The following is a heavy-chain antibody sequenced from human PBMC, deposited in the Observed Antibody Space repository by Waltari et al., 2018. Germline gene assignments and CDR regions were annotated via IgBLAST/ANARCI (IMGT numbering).Heavy chain of an antibody. J-gene: IGHJ4*02. V-gene: IGHV4-59*11. D-gene: IGHD3-22*01. CDR3: ARVVTSPLGYYDSSGYYYFDY. CDR1: GGSISSPY. Sequence: QVQLQESGPGLVKPSETLSLTCTASGGSISSPYCSWIRQPPGNGLAWIGYIYSSGSTNYNPSLKSRVTISVDTSKNQFSLKLSSVTAADTAVYYCARVVTSPLGYYDSSGYYYFDYWGQGTLVTVSS. CDR2: IYSSGST.